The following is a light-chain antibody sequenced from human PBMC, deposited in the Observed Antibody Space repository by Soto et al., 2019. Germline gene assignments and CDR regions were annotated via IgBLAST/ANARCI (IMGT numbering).Light chain of an antibody. CDR1: SSDVGSYSL. Sequence: QSARTPPGSVSGTPGLSFTLSCTGTSSDVGSYSLDTWYQQHPGKAPNLMIYDVSKRPSGVSNRFSGSKSGNTASLTISGLQAEDEADYYCCSYAGSTSYVFGLGTKVTVL. CDR3: CSYAGSTSYV. J-gene: IGLJ1*01. CDR2: DVS. V-gene: IGLV2-23*02.